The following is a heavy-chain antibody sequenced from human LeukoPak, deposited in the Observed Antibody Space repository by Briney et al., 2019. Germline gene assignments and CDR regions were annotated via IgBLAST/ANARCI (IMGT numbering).Heavy chain of an antibody. CDR2: INPDTGVT. CDR1: GYTFTGFY. CDR3: ARGGSRITIFGVSIGAFDI. D-gene: IGHD3-3*01. J-gene: IGHJ3*02. Sequence: ASVKVSCKASGYTFTGFYVHWVRQAPGQGLEWMGWINPDTGVTNYAQKLQGRVTMTTDTSTSTAYMELRSLRSDDTAVYYCARGGSRITIFGVSIGAFDIWGQGTMVTVSS. V-gene: IGHV1-2*02.